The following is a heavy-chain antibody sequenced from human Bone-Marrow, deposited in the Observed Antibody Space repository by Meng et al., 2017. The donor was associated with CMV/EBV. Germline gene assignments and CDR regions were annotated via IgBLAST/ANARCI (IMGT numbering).Heavy chain of an antibody. J-gene: IGHJ4*02. CDR3: ARGFGYSSSSDY. CDR2: IIPIFGTA. CDR1: GYTFTSYG. Sequence: SVKVSCKASGYTFTSYGISWVRQAPGQGLEWMGGIIPIFGTANYAQKFQGRVTITTDESTSTAYMELSSLRSEDTAVYYCARGFGYSSSSDYWGQGTLVTVSS. V-gene: IGHV1-69*05. D-gene: IGHD6-13*01.